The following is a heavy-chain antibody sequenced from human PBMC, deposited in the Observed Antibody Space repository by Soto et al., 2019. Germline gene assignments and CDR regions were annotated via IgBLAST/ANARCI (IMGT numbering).Heavy chain of an antibody. CDR2: ISSSSYI. J-gene: IGHJ3*02. Sequence: PGGSLRLSCAASGFTFSSYSMNWVRQAPGKGLEWVSSISSSSYIYYADSVKGRFTISRDNAKNSLYLQMNSLRAEDTAVYYCARESGGCSSTSCYEKIDAFDIWGQGTMVTVSS. CDR1: GFTFSSYS. D-gene: IGHD2-2*01. CDR3: ARESGGCSSTSCYEKIDAFDI. V-gene: IGHV3-21*01.